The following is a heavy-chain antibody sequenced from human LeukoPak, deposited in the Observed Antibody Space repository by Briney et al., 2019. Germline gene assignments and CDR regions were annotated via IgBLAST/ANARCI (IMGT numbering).Heavy chain of an antibody. Sequence: SVKVSCKASGYTFTSYGISWVRQAPGQGLEWMGGIIPIFGTANYAQKFQGRVTITADESTSTAYMELSSLRSEDTAVYYCASSIAVAGPLDGFDYWGQGTLVTVSS. J-gene: IGHJ4*02. D-gene: IGHD6-19*01. V-gene: IGHV1-69*13. CDR1: GYTFTSYG. CDR2: IIPIFGTA. CDR3: ASSIAVAGPLDGFDY.